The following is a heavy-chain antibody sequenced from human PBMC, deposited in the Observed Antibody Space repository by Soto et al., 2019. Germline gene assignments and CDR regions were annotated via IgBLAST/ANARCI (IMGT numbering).Heavy chain of an antibody. CDR3: ARVKAGESHDFYYVMDV. CDR2: ISAYNGNT. Sequence: ASVKVSCKASGYTFTSYGISWVRQAPGQGLEWMGWISAYNGNTNYAQKLQGRVTMTTDTSTSTAYMELRRLRSDDTAVYYCARVKAGESHDFYYVMDVWGQGTTVTVSS. D-gene: IGHD7-27*01. CDR1: GYTFTSYG. V-gene: IGHV1-18*04. J-gene: IGHJ6*02.